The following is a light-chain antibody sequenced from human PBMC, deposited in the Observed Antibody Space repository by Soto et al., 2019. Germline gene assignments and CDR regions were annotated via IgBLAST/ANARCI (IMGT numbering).Light chain of an antibody. V-gene: IGKV3-20*01. CDR3: QHYGGSPGFT. CDR2: GAS. Sequence: EVGLTQSPGTLSLSPGERATLSCRASQTVSSAYSAWYQQRPGQTPRLLIFGASNRSTAISDRCSGSGSATDFTYTIIRLVPEDFVVYYCQHYGGSPGFTFGPGTKVDIK. J-gene: IGKJ3*01. CDR1: QTVSSAY.